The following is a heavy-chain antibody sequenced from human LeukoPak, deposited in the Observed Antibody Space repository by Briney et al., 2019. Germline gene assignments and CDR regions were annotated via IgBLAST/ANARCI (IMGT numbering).Heavy chain of an antibody. Sequence: ASVKVSCKASGYTLTSYGISWVRQAPGQGLEWMGWISAYNGNTNYAQKLQGRVTMTTDTSTSTAYMELRSLRSDDTAVYYCARSQGIAAAGLFDYWGQGTLVTVSS. D-gene: IGHD6-13*01. V-gene: IGHV1-18*01. J-gene: IGHJ4*02. CDR2: ISAYNGNT. CDR3: ARSQGIAAAGLFDY. CDR1: GYTLTSYG.